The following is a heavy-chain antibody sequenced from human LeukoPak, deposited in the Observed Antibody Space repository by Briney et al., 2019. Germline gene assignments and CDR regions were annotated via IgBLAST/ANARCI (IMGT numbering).Heavy chain of an antibody. CDR1: GFTFSSYG. Sequence: GGSLRLSCAASGFTFSSYGMHWVRQAPGKGLEWVAVISYDGSNKYYADSVKGRFTISRDNSKNTLYLQMNSLRAEDTAVYYCARGPGRYYYDSSGYHDYWGQGTLVTVSS. V-gene: IGHV3-30*19. J-gene: IGHJ4*02. CDR2: ISYDGSNK. D-gene: IGHD3-22*01. CDR3: ARGPGRYYYDSSGYHDY.